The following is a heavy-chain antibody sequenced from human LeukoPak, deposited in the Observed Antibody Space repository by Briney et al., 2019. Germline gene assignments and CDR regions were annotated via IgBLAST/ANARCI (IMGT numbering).Heavy chain of an antibody. D-gene: IGHD2-15*01. Sequence: GASVKVSCKASGYTSTNYYMNWVRQAPGQGLEWMGMINPSGGSTSYAQKFQGRVTMTGDTSTSTVYMELRSLRSDDTAVYYCARDYSGCRGGSCDWGPPKDDYWGQGTLVTVSS. CDR3: ARDYSGCRGGSCDWGPPKDDY. CDR2: INPSGGST. CDR1: GYTSTNYY. V-gene: IGHV1-46*01. J-gene: IGHJ4*02.